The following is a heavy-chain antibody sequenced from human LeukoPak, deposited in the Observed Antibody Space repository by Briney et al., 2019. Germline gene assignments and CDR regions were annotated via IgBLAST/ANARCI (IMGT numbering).Heavy chain of an antibody. CDR2: IYYTGST. J-gene: IGHJ4*02. Sequence: PSETLSLTCTVSGASISSYYWSWIRLPPGKGLQWIGHIYYTGSTNYHPPLKSRVSMSADTSKNQLSLRLSSVSAADTAIYYCARGDYDYVWGSWGQGTLVTVSS. V-gene: IGHV4-59*01. D-gene: IGHD3-16*01. CDR3: ARGDYDYVWGS. CDR1: GASISSYY.